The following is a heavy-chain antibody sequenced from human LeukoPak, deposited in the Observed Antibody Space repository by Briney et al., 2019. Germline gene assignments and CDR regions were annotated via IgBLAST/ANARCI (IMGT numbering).Heavy chain of an antibody. CDR1: GCSFSSYT. J-gene: IGHJ4*02. CDR3: ARDLDTYGYLDY. V-gene: IGHV3-30-3*01. CDR2: ISYDGTEK. D-gene: IGHD2-8*01. Sequence: GGSLRLSCEGSGCSFSSYTMHWVRQAPGKGLEWVAVISYDGTEKHYADSVKGRFTISRDNSKSTLYLQMNSLRTDDPAVYFCARDLDTYGYLDYWGQGTLVTVSS.